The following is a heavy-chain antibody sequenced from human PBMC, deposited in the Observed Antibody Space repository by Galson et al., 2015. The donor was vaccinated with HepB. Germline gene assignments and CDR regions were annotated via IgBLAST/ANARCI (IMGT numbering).Heavy chain of an antibody. J-gene: IGHJ3*01. CDR1: GFTFDDYA. CDR3: AKDIGSGSFYGDAFDV. D-gene: IGHD1-26*01. V-gene: IGHV3-9*01. Sequence: SLRLSCAASGFTFDDYAMHWVRQAPGKGLEWVSRISWNSGNIGYADSVKGRFTISRDNAKNSLYLQMNSLRAEDTALYYCAKDIGSGSFYGDAFDVWGQGTMVTVSS. CDR2: ISWNSGNI.